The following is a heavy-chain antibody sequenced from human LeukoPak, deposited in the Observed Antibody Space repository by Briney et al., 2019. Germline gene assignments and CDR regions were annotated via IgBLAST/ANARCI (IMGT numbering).Heavy chain of an antibody. V-gene: IGHV3-49*04. D-gene: IGHD2-15*01. CDR2: IRSKAYGGTT. CDR3: TSALLGYCSGGSCYEEY. Sequence: GGSLRLSCTASGFTFGDYAMSWVRQAPGKGLEWVGFIRSKAYGGTTEYAASVKGRFTISRDDSKSIAYLQMNSLKTEDTAVYYCTSALLGYCSGGSCYEEYWGQGTLVTVSS. J-gene: IGHJ4*02. CDR1: GFTFGDYA.